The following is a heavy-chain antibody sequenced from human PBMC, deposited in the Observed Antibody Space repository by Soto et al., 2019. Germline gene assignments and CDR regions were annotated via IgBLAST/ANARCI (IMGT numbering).Heavy chain of an antibody. V-gene: IGHV4-31*03. D-gene: IGHD5-18*01. Sequence: SETLSLTCTVSGGSISSGGYYWSWIRQHPGKGLEWIGYIYYSGSTYYNPSLKSRVTISVDTSKNQFSLKLSSVTAADTAVYYCARDKASGYSYGWFDYWGQGTLVPVSS. J-gene: IGHJ4*02. CDR3: ARDKASGYSYGWFDY. CDR1: GGSISSGGYY. CDR2: IYYSGST.